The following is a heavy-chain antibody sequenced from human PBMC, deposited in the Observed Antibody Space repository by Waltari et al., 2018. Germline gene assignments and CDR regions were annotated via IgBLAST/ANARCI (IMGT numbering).Heavy chain of an antibody. Sequence: HVQLQQWCAGLLKPSETLSLTCPGYGRSFSCSSWSWIRQPPGKGLEWIGEINHSGSTNYNPSLKSRVTISVDTSKNQFSLKLSSVTAADTAVYYCARGRRYFDYWGQGTLVTVSS. CDR1: GRSFSCSS. CDR3: ARGRRYFDY. V-gene: IGHV4-34*01. CDR2: INHSGST. J-gene: IGHJ4*02.